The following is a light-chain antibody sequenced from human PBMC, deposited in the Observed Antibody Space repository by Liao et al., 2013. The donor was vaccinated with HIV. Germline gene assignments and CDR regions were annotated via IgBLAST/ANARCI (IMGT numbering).Light chain of an antibody. V-gene: IGLV3-21*04. Sequence: SYELTQPPSVSVAPGKTARITCGGNNIRTKAVHWYQQKTGQAPVVVIYYDSDRPSGIPERFSGSKSENTATLTISRVEAGDEADYYCQVWDSSSDHRVFGGGTKLTVL. CDR3: QVWDSSSDHRV. CDR2: YDS. J-gene: IGLJ3*02. CDR1: NIRTKA.